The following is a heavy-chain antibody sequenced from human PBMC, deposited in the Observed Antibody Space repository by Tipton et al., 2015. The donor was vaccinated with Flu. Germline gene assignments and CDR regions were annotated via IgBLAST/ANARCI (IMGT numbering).Heavy chain of an antibody. D-gene: IGHD5-12*01. CDR1: GGSLSGYY. J-gene: IGHJ4*02. CDR2: IYTGGSS. CDR3: ARDGYSGYDFGYYFDY. V-gene: IGHV4-4*07. Sequence: TLSLTCTVSGGSLSGYYWSWIRQPAGKGLEWIGRIYTGGSSYYNPSLKSRVTMSVDTSKNQFSLKLDSMTAADTAVYFCARDGYSGYDFGYYFDYWGQGTLVTVSS.